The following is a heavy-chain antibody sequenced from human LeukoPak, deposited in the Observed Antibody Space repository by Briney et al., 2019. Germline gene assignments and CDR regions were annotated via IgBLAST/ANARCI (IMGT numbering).Heavy chain of an antibody. J-gene: IGHJ4*02. CDR1: GTSFSSYY. D-gene: IGHD4-17*01. CDR3: ARMTTGHDY. V-gene: IGHV4-34*01. Sequence: SETLSLTCGVSGTSFSSYYWSWMRQIPGKGLEWIGEVNHSGYTNMNPSLKSRVTISVDTSKNQFSLMLTSVTAADTAVYFCARMTTGHDYWGQGTLVTVSS. CDR2: VNHSGYT.